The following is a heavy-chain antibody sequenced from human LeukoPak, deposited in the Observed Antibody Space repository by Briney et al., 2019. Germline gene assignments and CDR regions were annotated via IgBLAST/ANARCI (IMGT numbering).Heavy chain of an antibody. CDR3: ARGSLYGSGYYYYGMDV. D-gene: IGHD3-10*01. CDR1: GGTFSSYA. CDR2: IIPIFGTA. V-gene: IGHV1-69*01. J-gene: IGHJ6*02. Sequence: GASVKVSCKASGGTFSSYAISWVRQAPGQGLEWMGGIIPIFGTANYAQKFQGRVTITADESTSTAYMELSSLRSEDTAVYYCARGSLYGSGYYYYGMDVWGQGTTVTVSS.